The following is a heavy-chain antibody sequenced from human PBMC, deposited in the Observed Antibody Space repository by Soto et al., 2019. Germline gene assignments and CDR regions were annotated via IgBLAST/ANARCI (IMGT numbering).Heavy chain of an antibody. CDR3: AIEMEVATIDYFDY. J-gene: IGHJ4*02. CDR1: GGSISSYY. CDR2: IYYSGST. V-gene: IGHV4-59*01. Sequence: SETLSLTCTVSGGSISSYYWSWIRQPPGKGLEWIGYIYYSGSTNYNPSLKSRVTISVDTSKNQFSLKLSSVTAADTAVYYCAIEMEVATIDYFDYCGQRTLVTVSS. D-gene: IGHD5-12*01.